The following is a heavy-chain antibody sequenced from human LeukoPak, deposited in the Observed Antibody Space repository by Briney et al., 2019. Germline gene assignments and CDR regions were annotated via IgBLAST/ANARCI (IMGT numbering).Heavy chain of an antibody. CDR3: ARYTTLSTNWFDP. J-gene: IGHJ5*02. CDR1: GGDISSDDYY. D-gene: IGHD2/OR15-2a*01. Sequence: SETLSLTCTVSGGDISSDDYYWTWIRQHPGKGLEWIGYSHYSGITDYNPSLQSRVTISVDTSQNHFSLHLTSVTAADTAVYYCARYTTLSTNWFDPWGQGTLVTVSS. CDR2: SHYSGIT. V-gene: IGHV4-31*03.